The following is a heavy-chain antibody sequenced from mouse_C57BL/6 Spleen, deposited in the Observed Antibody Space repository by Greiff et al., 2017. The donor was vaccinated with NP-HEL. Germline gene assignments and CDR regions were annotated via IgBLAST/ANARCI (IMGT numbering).Heavy chain of an antibody. CDR1: GFNIKDDY. J-gene: IGHJ4*01. V-gene: IGHV14-4*01. CDR3: TTSGSSYGYYYAMDY. CDR2: IDPENGDT. D-gene: IGHD1-1*01. Sequence: EVQLQESGAELVRPGASVKLSCTASGFNIKDDYMHWVKQRPEQGLEWIGWIDPENGDTEYASKFQGKATITADTSSNTAYLQLSSLTSEDTAVYYCTTSGSSYGYYYAMDYWGQGTSVTVSS.